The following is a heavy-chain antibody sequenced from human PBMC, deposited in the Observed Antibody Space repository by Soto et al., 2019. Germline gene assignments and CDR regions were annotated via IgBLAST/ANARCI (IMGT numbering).Heavy chain of an antibody. Sequence: ETLSLTCPVSGGSISSYYWSWIRQPPGKGLEWIGYIYYSGSTNYNPSLKSRVTISVDTSKNQFSLKLSSVTAADTAVYYCARDGALGEDYGDYNWFDPWGQGTLVTVSS. J-gene: IGHJ5*02. CDR3: ARDGALGEDYGDYNWFDP. CDR2: IYYSGST. V-gene: IGHV4-59*01. D-gene: IGHD4-17*01. CDR1: GGSISSYY.